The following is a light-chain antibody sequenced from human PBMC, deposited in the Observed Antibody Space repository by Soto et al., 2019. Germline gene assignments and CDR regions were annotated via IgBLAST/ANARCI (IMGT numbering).Light chain of an antibody. CDR3: QQASSFPHT. CDR2: AAS. V-gene: IGKV1-12*01. Sequence: DIPMTQSPSSLSAPVGDRVSISCRASQDIDKWLDWFQQKPGKAPKLLISAASTLQNGVSSRFSGSGSGTDFTLTIQSLQPDAIGTYYCQQASSFPHTFGQGTKLEIK. CDR1: QDIDKW. J-gene: IGKJ2*01.